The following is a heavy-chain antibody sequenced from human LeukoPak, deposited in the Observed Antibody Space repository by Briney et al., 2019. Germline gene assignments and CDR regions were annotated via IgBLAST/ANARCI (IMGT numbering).Heavy chain of an antibody. CDR2: ISGSGGST. J-gene: IGHJ4*02. V-gene: IGHV3-23*01. D-gene: IGHD2-21*01. CDR1: GFTFSSYA. CDR3: AKALREGDYGY. Sequence: GSLRLSCAASGFTFSSYAMSWVRQAPGKGLEWVSAISGSGGSTYYADSVKGRFTTSRDNSKNTLYLQMNSLRAEDTAVYYCAKALREGDYGYWGQGTLVTVSS.